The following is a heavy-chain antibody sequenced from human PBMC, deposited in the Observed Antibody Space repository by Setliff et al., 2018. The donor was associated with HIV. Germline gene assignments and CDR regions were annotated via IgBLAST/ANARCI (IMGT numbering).Heavy chain of an antibody. CDR1: GYTFTNFY. D-gene: IGHD7-27*01. Sequence: ASVKVSCKASGYTFTNFYIHWVRQAPGQGLEWLGMINPSGGSTTYAQKFQGRVTMTRDTFTSTVYMDLSSLRSEDTAVYYCARGLQGWGSAGPNWFDPWGQGTLVTISS. V-gene: IGHV1-46*01. CDR3: ARGLQGWGSAGPNWFDP. J-gene: IGHJ5*02. CDR2: INPSGGST.